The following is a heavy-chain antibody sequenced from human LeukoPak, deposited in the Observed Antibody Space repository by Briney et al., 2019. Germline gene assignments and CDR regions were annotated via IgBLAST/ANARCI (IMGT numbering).Heavy chain of an antibody. D-gene: IGHD6-19*01. J-gene: IGHJ6*03. CDR1: GGSISSSSYF. CDR2: INHSGST. V-gene: IGHV4-39*07. CDR3: ARRVKRVVAGKGYYYYYYMDV. Sequence: PSETLSLTCTVSGGSISSSSYFWAWIRQPPGKGLEWIGEINHSGSTNYNPSLKSRVTISVDTSKNQFSLKLSSVTAADTAVYYCARRVKRVVAGKGYYYYYYMDVWGKGTTVTISS.